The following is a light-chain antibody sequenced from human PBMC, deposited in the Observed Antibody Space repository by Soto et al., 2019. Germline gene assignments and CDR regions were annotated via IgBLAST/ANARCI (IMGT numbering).Light chain of an antibody. CDR3: LQDINYPWT. CDR2: DSS. CDR1: QSVSSF. V-gene: IGKV3-11*01. Sequence: EIVLTQSPATLSLSPGERATLSCRASQSVSSFLAWFQQKPGQAPSLLIYDSSNRAPGIPARFSGSGSGTDFTLAISSLQPEDSATYYCLQDINYPWTFGQGTKVDI. J-gene: IGKJ1*01.